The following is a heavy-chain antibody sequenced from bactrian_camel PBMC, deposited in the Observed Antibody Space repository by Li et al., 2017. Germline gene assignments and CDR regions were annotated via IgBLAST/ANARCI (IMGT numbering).Heavy chain of an antibody. CDR2: FDQEGEPT. Sequence: VQLVESGGGSVQAGGSLRISCAYSEYSSSYCMAWFRQAPGEERVGVAGFDQEGEPTYNDAVAGRFTISKDNAKNTLFLQMSALKPADTGMYYCAANAGYKCTQGSWSYRRSEPRKKFRGISTWARGPRSPSP. J-gene: IGHJ4*01. CDR1: EYSSSYC. V-gene: IGHV3S1*01. D-gene: IGHD2*01.